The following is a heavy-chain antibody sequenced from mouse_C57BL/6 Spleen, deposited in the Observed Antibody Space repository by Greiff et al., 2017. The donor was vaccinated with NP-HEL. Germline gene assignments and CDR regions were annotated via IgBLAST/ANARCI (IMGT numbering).Heavy chain of an antibody. D-gene: IGHD2-1*01. CDR1: GYTFTDYY. V-gene: IGHV1-26*01. J-gene: IGHJ4*01. CDR3: ARGPLYYGNYYYAMDY. CDR2: INPNNGGT. Sequence: EVQLQQSGPELVKPGASVKISCKASGYTFTDYYMNWVKQSHGKSLEWIGDINPNNGGTSYNQKFKGKATLTVDKSSSTAYMELRSLTSEDSAVYYCARGPLYYGNYYYAMDYWGQGTSVTVSS.